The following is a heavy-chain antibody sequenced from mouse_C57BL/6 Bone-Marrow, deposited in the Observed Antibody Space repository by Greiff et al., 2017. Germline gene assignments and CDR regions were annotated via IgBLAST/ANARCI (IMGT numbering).Heavy chain of an antibody. CDR1: GYSFTGYY. V-gene: IGHV1-42*01. CDR2: INPSTGGT. J-gene: IGHJ1*03. Sequence: VQLKESGPELVKPGASVKISCKASGYSFTGYYMNWVKQSPEKSLEWIGEINPSTGGTTYNQKFKAKATLTVDKSSSTAYMQLKSLTSEDSAVYYCARKKGDGYLHWYFDVWGTGTTVTVSS. D-gene: IGHD2-3*01. CDR3: ARKKGDGYLHWYFDV.